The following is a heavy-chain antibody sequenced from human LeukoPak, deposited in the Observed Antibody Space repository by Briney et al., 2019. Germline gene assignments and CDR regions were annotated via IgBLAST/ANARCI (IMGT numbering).Heavy chain of an antibody. V-gene: IGHV1-2*02. J-gene: IGHJ6*02. CDR2: INPSSGGT. CDR3: ARGIGYSSSWFGPEYSYYYYGMDV. CDR1: GYTFTGYY. D-gene: IGHD6-13*01. Sequence: ASVKVSCKASGYTFTGYYMHWVRQAPGQGLEWMGWINPSSGGTNYAQKFQGRVTMTRDTSISTAYMELSRLRSDDTAVYYCARGIGYSSSWFGPEYSYYYYGMDVWGQGTTVTVSS.